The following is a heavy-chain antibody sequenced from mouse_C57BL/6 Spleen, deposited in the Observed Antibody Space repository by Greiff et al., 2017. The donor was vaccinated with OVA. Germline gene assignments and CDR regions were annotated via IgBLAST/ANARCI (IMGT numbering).Heavy chain of an antibody. D-gene: IGHD4-1*01. J-gene: IGHJ1*03. CDR3: TRDLGRYFDV. Sequence: QVQLQQSGAELVRPGASVTLSCKASGYTFTDYEMHWVKQTPVHGLEWIGAIDPETGGTAYNQKFKGKAILTADKSSSTAYMELRSLTSEDSAVYYCTRDLGRYFDVWGTGTTVTVSS. CDR2: IDPETGGT. V-gene: IGHV1-15*01. CDR1: GYTFTDYE.